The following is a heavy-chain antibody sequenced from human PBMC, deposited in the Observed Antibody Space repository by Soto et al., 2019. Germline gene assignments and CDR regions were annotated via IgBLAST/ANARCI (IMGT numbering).Heavy chain of an antibody. CDR3: ARVLYYGSGSYSLYGMDV. D-gene: IGHD3-10*01. CDR1: GVSFNNNG. CDR2: VSPPFRTS. Sequence: QVQLVQSGAEVKKPGSSVKVSCKTSGVSFNNNGIGWVRQAPGHGLEWMGGVSPPFRTSNYARKFQGRISITADASTGIVNLELSSLTSDATAQYYCARVLYYGSGSYSLYGMDVWGQGTTVTVSS. J-gene: IGHJ6*02. V-gene: IGHV1-69*01.